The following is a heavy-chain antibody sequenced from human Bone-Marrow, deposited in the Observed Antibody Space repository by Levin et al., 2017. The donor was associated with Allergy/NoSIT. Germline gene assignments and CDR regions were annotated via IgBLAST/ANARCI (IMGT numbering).Heavy chain of an antibody. J-gene: IGHJ4*02. D-gene: IGHD5-18*01. CDR2: IRTSSSTT. V-gene: IGHV3-48*01. Sequence: GGSLRLSCIASGFTFSSYSMNWVRQAPGKGLEWVSYIRTSSSTTYYADSVKGRFTISRDDARHSLYLQMNSLRVEDTAVYYCAREDTAMVNDYWGQGTLVTVST. CDR3: AREDTAMVNDY. CDR1: GFTFSSYS.